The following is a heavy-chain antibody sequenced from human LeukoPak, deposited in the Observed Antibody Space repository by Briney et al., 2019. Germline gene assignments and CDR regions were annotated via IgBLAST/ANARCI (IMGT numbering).Heavy chain of an antibody. CDR1: GGSISIYY. CDR2: IYYSGST. J-gene: IGHJ4*02. CDR3: AREGGLYYFDY. V-gene: IGHV4-59*06. D-gene: IGHD1-26*01. Sequence: SETLSLTCTVSGGSISIYYWSWIRQHPGEGLEWIGYIYYSGSTYYNPSLKSRVTISVDTSKNQFSLKLSSVTAADTAVYYCAREGGLYYFDYWGQGTLVTVSS.